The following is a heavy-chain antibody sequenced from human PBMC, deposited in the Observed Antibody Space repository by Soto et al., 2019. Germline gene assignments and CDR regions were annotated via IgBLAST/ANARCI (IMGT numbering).Heavy chain of an antibody. J-gene: IGHJ6*02. CDR1: GYTFTGYY. V-gene: IGHV1-2*04. CDR2: INPNSGGT. Sequence: ASVKVSCKASGYTFTGYYMHWVRQAPGQGLEWMGWINPNSGGTSYAQKFQGWVTMTRDTSISTAYMELSRLRSDDTAVYYCARGGSSPTYYYYGMDVWGQGTTVTVSS. D-gene: IGHD3-16*01. CDR3: ARGGSSPTYYYYGMDV.